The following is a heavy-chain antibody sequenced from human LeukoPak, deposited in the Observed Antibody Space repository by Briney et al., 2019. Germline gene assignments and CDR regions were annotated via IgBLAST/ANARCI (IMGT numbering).Heavy chain of an antibody. CDR1: GGSFSGYY. J-gene: IGHJ6*02. CDR3: ARGGRYRFVLYYYGMDV. V-gene: IGHV4-34*01. Sequence: PSETLSLTCAVYGGSFSGYYWSWIRQPPGKGLEWIGGINHSGSTNYNPSLKSRVTISVDTSKNQFSLKLSSVTAAGTAVYYCARGGRYRFVLYYYGMDVWGQGTTVTVSS. D-gene: IGHD3-10*01. CDR2: INHSGST.